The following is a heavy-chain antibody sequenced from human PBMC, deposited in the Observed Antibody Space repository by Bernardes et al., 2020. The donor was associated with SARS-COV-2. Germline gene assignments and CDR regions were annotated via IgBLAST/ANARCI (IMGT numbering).Heavy chain of an antibody. Sequence: ASVKVSCKASGYTFSGYYMHWVRQATGQGLEWMGWINPNSGGTSYAQKFQGRVTMTRDTSVNTAYMELSRLRSDDTAVYYCAGYYGSTTNYLKWGQGTLGTVSS. V-gene: IGHV1-2*02. CDR1: GYTFSGYY. CDR3: AGYYGSTTNYLK. J-gene: IGHJ4*02. CDR2: INPNSGGT. D-gene: IGHD3-22*01.